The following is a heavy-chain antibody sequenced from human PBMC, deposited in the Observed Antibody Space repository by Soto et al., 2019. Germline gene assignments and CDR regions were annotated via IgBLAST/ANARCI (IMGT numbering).Heavy chain of an antibody. V-gene: IGHV1-18*01. CDR3: ARDPGRSTMVRGMDV. J-gene: IGHJ6*02. CDR2: ISAYNGNT. Sequence: QVQLVQSGAEVKKPGASVKVSCKASGYTFTSYGISWVRQAPGQGLEWMGWISAYNGNTNYAQKLQGRVTMTTDPSTSTAYMELRRLRSDDTAVYYCARDPGRSTMVRGMDVWGQGTTVTVSS. D-gene: IGHD3-10*01. CDR1: GYTFTSYG.